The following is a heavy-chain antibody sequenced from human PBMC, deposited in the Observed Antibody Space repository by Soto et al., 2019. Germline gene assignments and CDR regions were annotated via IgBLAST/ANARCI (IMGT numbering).Heavy chain of an antibody. CDR3: ARVPYGDYPWFDP. CDR2: INSDGSST. Sequence: EVQLVESGGGLVQPGGSLRLSCAASGFTFSSYWMHWVRQAPGKGLVWVSRINSDGSSTSYADSVKGRFTISRDNAMNTLYLQMNSLRAEDTAVYYCARVPYGDYPWFDPWGQGTLVTVSS. J-gene: IGHJ5*02. CDR1: GFTFSSYW. D-gene: IGHD4-17*01. V-gene: IGHV3-74*01.